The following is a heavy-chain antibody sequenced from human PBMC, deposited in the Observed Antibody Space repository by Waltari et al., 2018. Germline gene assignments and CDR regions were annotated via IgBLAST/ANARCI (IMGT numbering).Heavy chain of an antibody. J-gene: IGHJ4*02. Sequence: EVQLVESGGGLVQPGRSLRLSCAASGFTFSSYAMSWVRQAPGKGLEWVSAISGSGGSTYYADSVKGRFTISRDNSKNTLYLQMNSLRAEDTAVYYCAKGEYSSSWYLVYFDYWGQGTLVTVSS. CDR3: AKGEYSSSWYLVYFDY. CDR1: GFTFSSYA. V-gene: IGHV3-23*04. D-gene: IGHD6-13*01. CDR2: ISGSGGST.